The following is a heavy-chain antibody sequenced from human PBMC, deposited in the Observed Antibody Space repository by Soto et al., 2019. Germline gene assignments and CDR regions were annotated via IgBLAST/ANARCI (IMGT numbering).Heavy chain of an antibody. V-gene: IGHV4-31*03. CDR3: ARGLTPPYYFDS. J-gene: IGHJ4*02. CDR1: GGSISRSVYF. CDR2: IYYAGGS. Sequence: QVQLQESGPGLVKSSQTLSLTCSVSGGSISRSVYFRTWLRQHPGKGLEWIGHIYYAGGSYSNQSLKSRLSMSLDTSKNQFSLTLTSVTVADTAVYYCARGLTPPYYFDSWDQGTLVSVSS.